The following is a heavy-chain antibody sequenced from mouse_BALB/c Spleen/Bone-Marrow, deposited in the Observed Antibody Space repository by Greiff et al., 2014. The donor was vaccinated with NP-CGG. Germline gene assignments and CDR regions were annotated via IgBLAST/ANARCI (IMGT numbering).Heavy chain of an antibody. CDR3: ARGSDFYSMDY. J-gene: IGHJ4*01. CDR1: GFSLASYG. V-gene: IGHV2-9*02. Sequence: QVQLQQSGPGLVAPSQSLSITCTISGFSLASYGVHWVRQPPGKGLEWLGVMWAGGSTNYNSALMSKLSISKDNSESQVFLKRNSLQTHDTAMYYCARGSDFYSMDYWGQGTSVTVSS. CDR2: MWAGGST.